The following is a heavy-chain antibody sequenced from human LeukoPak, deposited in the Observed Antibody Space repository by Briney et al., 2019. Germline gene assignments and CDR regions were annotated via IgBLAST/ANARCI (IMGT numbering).Heavy chain of an antibody. CDR2: ISGSGGST. CDR1: GFTFSSYA. D-gene: IGHD3-9*01. J-gene: IGHJ5*02. CDR3: AKASYRRRYYDILTGYPWFDP. Sequence: RGSLRLSCAASGFTFSSYAMSWVRQAPGKGLEWVSAISGSGGSTYYADSVKGRFTISRDNSKNTLYLQMNSLRAEDTAVYYCAKASYRRRYYDILTGYPWFDPWGQGTLVTVSS. V-gene: IGHV3-23*01.